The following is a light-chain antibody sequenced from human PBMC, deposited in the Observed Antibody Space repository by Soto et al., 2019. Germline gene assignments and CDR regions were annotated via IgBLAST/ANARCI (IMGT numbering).Light chain of an antibody. CDR3: NSYTSSSFWV. V-gene: IGLV2-14*01. CDR1: SSDVGGYNY. Sequence: QSALTQPASASGSPGQSITISCTGTSSDVGGYNYVSWYQQHPGKAPKLMIYDVSNRPSGVSNRFSGSKSGNTASLTISGLQAEDEADYYCNSYTSSSFWVFGGGTKLTVL. J-gene: IGLJ3*02. CDR2: DVS.